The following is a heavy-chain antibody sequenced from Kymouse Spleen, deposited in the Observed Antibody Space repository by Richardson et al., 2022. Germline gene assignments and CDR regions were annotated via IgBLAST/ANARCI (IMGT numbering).Heavy chain of an antibody. Sequence: QVQLQESGPGLVKPSQTLSLTCTVSGGSISSGGYYWSWIRQHPGKGLEWIGYIYYSGSTYYNPSLKSRVTISVDTSKNQFSLKLSSVTAADTAVYYCARVGFGELLSYYYYYGMDVWGQGTTVTVSS. J-gene: IGHJ6*02. D-gene: IGHD3-10*01. CDR1: GGSISSGGYY. CDR2: IYYSGST. CDR3: ARVGFGELLSYYYYYGMDV. V-gene: IGHV4-31*03.